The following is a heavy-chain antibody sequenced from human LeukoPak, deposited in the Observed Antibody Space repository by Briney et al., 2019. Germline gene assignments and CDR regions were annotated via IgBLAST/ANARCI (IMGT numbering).Heavy chain of an antibody. Sequence: ASVKVSCKASGYTFTSYGISWVRQAPGQGLEWMGRIIPIFGTANYAQKFQGRVTITTDESTSTAYMELSSLRSEDTAVYYCARPAGGSGPYFDYWGQGTLVTVSS. J-gene: IGHJ4*02. CDR2: IIPIFGTA. CDR3: ARPAGGSGPYFDY. D-gene: IGHD6-19*01. V-gene: IGHV1-69*05. CDR1: GYTFTSYG.